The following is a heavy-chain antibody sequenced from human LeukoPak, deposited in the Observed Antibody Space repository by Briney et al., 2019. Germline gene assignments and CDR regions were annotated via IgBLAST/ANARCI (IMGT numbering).Heavy chain of an antibody. D-gene: IGHD5-18*01. CDR3: ARDNRGYSYGKYYFDY. CDR2: IIPIFGTA. CDR1: GGTFSSYA. Sequence: SVNVSRKASGGTFSSYAISWVRQAPGQGLEWMGGIIPIFGTANYAQKFQGRVTITADESTSTAYMELSSLRSEDTAVYYCARDNRGYSYGKYYFDYWGQGTLVTVSS. J-gene: IGHJ4*02. V-gene: IGHV1-69*13.